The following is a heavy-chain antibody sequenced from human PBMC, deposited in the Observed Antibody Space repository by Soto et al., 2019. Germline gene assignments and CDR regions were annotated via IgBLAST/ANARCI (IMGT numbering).Heavy chain of an antibody. CDR1: GGSISSGGYY. CDR2: IYYSGST. V-gene: IGHV4-31*03. Sequence: QVQLQESGPGLVKPSQTLSLTCTVSGGSISSGGYYWSWIRQHPGKGREWIGYIYYSGSTYYNPSLKSRVTISVDTSKNQFSLKLSSVTAADTAVYYCARIGEGFGEPNFAYWGQGTLVTVSS. CDR3: ARIGEGFGEPNFAY. J-gene: IGHJ4*02. D-gene: IGHD3-10*01.